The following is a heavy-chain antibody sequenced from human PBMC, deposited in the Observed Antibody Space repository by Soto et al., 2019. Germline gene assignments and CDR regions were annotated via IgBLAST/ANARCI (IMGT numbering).Heavy chain of an antibody. CDR3: GRSASYYSLWSGYYPSRNGMDG. CDR1: GFTFSSFC. D-gene: IGHD3-3*01. V-gene: IGHV3-33*01. CDR2: IWYDGSKK. J-gene: IGHJ6*02. Sequence: GGSLRLSCAASGFTFSSFCIHWVRQAPCKGLEWVSLIWYDGSKKSYGDSVKGRFTISRDNSRSTVYLQMNSLRADDTAVYYCGRSASYYSLWSGYYPSRNGMDGFGQGTTVTVSS.